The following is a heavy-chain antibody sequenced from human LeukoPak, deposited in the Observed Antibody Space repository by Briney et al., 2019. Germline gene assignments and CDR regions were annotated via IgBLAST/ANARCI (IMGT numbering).Heavy chain of an antibody. V-gene: IGHV1-46*01. CDR1: GYSYTSYY. CDR3: ARDNSVGETAWWFDP. Sequence: ASVKVSCKASGYSYTSYYMHWVRQAPGQGLEWMGFINPSGSSAAYAQKFQGRLTMTRDMFTSTDYMELTSLTSDDTAVYYCARDNSVGETAWWFDPWGQGTLVTVSS. J-gene: IGHJ5*02. D-gene: IGHD1-26*01. CDR2: INPSGSSA.